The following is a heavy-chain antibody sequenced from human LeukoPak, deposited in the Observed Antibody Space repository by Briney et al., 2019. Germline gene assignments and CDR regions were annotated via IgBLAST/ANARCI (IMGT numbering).Heavy chain of an antibody. D-gene: IGHD3-10*01. CDR1: GFTFSSYS. V-gene: IGHV3-48*01. Sequence: GGSLRLSCAASGFTFSSYSMNWVRQAPGKGLEWVSYISSSSSTIYYADSVKGRFTISRDNAKNSLYLQMNSLRAEDTAAYYCARSQQYGSGSYLPDAFDIWGQGTMVTVSS. CDR2: ISSSSSTI. CDR3: ARSQQYGSGSYLPDAFDI. J-gene: IGHJ3*02.